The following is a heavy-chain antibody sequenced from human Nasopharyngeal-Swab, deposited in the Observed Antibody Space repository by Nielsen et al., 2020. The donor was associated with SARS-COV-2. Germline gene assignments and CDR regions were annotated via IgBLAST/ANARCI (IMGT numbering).Heavy chain of an antibody. CDR1: GFTFGDYA. Sequence: GGSLRLSCTTSGFTFGDYAMSWVRQAPGKGLEWVAFIRSKAYGGTTEYAASVKGRFTISRDDFKTLAYLQMNSLKTEDTAVYYCTRDPDYGDNEVLFDYWGQGTLVTVSS. CDR2: IRSKAYGGTT. CDR3: TRDPDYGDNEVLFDY. J-gene: IGHJ4*02. V-gene: IGHV3-49*04. D-gene: IGHD4-17*01.